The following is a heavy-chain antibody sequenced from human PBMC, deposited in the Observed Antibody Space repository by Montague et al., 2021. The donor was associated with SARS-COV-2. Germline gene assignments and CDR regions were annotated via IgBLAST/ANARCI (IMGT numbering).Heavy chain of an antibody. CDR2: MHFTGKT. CDR3: ARGTGPRSITLFGVIISGHAFDI. J-gene: IGHJ3*02. D-gene: IGHD3-3*01. V-gene: IGHV4-4*07. CDR1: GDSITNHY. Sequence: SETLSLTCSVSGDSITNHYWSWIRQPAGKGLEWIGRMHFTGKTNFSPFFSSRLTMSADTSKNQFSLKLSSVTAADTAVYYCARGTGPRSITLFGVIISGHAFDIWGQGTMVTVSS.